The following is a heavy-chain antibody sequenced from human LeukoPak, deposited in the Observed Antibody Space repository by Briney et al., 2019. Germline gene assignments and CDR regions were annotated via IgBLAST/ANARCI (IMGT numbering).Heavy chain of an antibody. CDR2: ISAYNGNR. CDR1: GYTFTSYG. D-gene: IGHD3-22*01. J-gene: IGHJ1*01. Sequence: ASGKVACKASGYTFTSYGISWVRQAPGQGLGWMGWISAYNGNRNYAQKLQGRVTMTTDTSTSTAYMELRSLRSDDTAVYYCARPESSSGFAEYFQHWGQGTLVTVSS. CDR3: ARPESSSGFAEYFQH. V-gene: IGHV1-18*01.